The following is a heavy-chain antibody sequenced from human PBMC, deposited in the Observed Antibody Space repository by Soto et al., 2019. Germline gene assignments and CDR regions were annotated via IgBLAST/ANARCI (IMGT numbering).Heavy chain of an antibody. CDR1: GFTFSSYA. V-gene: IGHV3-23*01. D-gene: IGHD6-13*01. J-gene: IGHJ4*02. CDR3: AKDLLLLQLAGGFDY. CDR2: ISGSGGST. Sequence: PGGSLRLSCAASGFTFSSYAMSWVRQAPGKGLEWVSAISGSGGSTYYADSVKGRFTISRDNSKNTLYLQMNSLRAEVTAVYYCAKDLLLLQLAGGFDYWGQGTLVTVSS.